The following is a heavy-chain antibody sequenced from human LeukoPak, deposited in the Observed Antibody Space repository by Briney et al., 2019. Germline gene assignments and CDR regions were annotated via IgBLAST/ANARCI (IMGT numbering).Heavy chain of an antibody. CDR2: IIPIFGTA. CDR1: GGTFSSYA. V-gene: IGHV1-69*06. J-gene: IGHJ4*02. Sequence: SVKVSCKASGGTFSSYAIGWVRQAPGQGLEWMGGIIPIFGTANYAQKFQGRGTITADKSTSTAYRELSSLRSEDTAVYYCARVDGDYYDSSGNFDYWGQGTLVTVSS. CDR3: ARVDGDYYDSSGNFDY. D-gene: IGHD3-22*01.